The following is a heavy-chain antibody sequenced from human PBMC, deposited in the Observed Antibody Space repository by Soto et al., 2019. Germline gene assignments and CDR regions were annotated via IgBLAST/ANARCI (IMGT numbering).Heavy chain of an antibody. J-gene: IGHJ6*03. CDR3: ARGKYGDYYYYYYMDV. D-gene: IGHD4-17*01. CDR2: IYYSGST. CDR1: GGSISSYY. Sequence: QVQLQESGPGLVKPSETLSLTCTVSGGSISSYYWSWIRQPPGKGLGWIGYIYYSGSTNYNPSLKSRVTISVDTSKNQFSLKLSSVTAADTAVYYCARGKYGDYYYYYYMDVWGKGTTVTVSS. V-gene: IGHV4-59*01.